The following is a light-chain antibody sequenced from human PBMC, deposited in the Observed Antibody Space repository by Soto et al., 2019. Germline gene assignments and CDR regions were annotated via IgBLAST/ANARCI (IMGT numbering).Light chain of an antibody. CDR2: EVS. J-gene: IGLJ1*01. CDR1: RSDVGGYNY. Sequence: QSVLTQPASVSGSPGQSITISCTGTRSDVGGYNYVSWYQQHPGKAPKLIIFEVSNRPSGVSNRFSGSKSGNTASLTISGLQGDDEADYHCSSYTSSTTQVFGTGTKVTAL. V-gene: IGLV2-14*01. CDR3: SSYTSSTTQV.